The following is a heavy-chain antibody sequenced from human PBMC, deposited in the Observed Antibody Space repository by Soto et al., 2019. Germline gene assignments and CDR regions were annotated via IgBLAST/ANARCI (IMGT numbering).Heavy chain of an antibody. D-gene: IGHD3-22*01. J-gene: IGHJ4*02. Sequence: EVQLVESGGGLVKPGGSLRLSCAASGFTFSNAWMNWVRQAPGKGLEWVGRIKSKTDGGTTDYAAPVKGRFTISRDDSKNTMYLQMNSLKTEDTAVYYCTTGPPYDRSGSSRRDYWGQGTLVTVSS. CDR3: TTGPPYDRSGSSRRDY. CDR2: IKSKTDGGTT. V-gene: IGHV3-15*07. CDR1: GFTFSNAW.